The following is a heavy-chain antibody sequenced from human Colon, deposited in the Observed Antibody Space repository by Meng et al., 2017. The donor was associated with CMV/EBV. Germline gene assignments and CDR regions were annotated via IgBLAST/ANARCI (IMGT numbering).Heavy chain of an antibody. CDR1: GGSISGHY. CDR3: GRAGARGVPIDV. J-gene: IGHJ1*01. D-gene: IGHD3-10*01. V-gene: IGHV4-4*07. CDR2: IYSNGRI. Sequence: LQGSGPGRVKPSETLSLTGTVSGGSISGHYWTWIRRPAGEGLQWLGRIYSNGRIDENYSLRSRVTISVDTSKNQLSLRLTSVTAADTAVYYCGRAGARGVPIDVWGRGTLVTVSS.